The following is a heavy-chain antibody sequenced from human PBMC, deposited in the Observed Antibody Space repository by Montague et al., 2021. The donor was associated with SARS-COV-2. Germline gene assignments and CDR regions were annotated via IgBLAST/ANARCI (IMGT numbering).Heavy chain of an antibody. CDR3: AHRGMIRGLIFDS. CDR2: IYWNGDK. J-gene: IGHJ4*02. V-gene: IGHV2-5*01. Sequence: PALVKPTQTLTLTCTFSGFSLRSDDEGVAWIRQSPGQALEWLAVIYWNGDKRYSPSLQRRLTITKYTSENRVVLTMTNMDPVDTATYYCAHRGMIRGLIFDSWGQGTLVTVSS. CDR1: GFSLRSDDEG. D-gene: IGHD3-10*01.